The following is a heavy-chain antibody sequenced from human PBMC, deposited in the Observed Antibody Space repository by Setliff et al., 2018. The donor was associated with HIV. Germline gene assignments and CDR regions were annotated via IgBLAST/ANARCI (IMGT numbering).Heavy chain of an antibody. D-gene: IGHD1-26*01. J-gene: IGHJ4*02. CDR1: GFTFSSYE. CDR2: ISSGGSTT. CDR3: VRELGRTSDF. Sequence: HPVGSLRLSCAASGFTFSSYEMNWVRQAPGKGLEWVSNISSGGSTTYYADSVKGRFTISRDDSKNTLYLQMSSLRVEDTAMYFCVRELGRTSDFWGQKTLVTVSS. V-gene: IGHV3-48*03.